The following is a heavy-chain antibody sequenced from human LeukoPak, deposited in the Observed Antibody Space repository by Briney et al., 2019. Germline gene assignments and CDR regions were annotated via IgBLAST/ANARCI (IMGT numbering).Heavy chain of an antibody. CDR1: GYTFTSYD. J-gene: IGHJ5*02. CDR3: ARVCGARVMAAAPKRGNWFDP. Sequence: ASVKVSCKASGYTFTSYDINWVRQATGQGLEWMGWMNPNSGNTGYAQKFQGRVTITRNTSISTAYMELSSLRSEDTAVYYCARVCGARVMAAAPKRGNWFDPWGQGTLVTVSS. D-gene: IGHD6-13*01. V-gene: IGHV1-8*03. CDR2: MNPNSGNT.